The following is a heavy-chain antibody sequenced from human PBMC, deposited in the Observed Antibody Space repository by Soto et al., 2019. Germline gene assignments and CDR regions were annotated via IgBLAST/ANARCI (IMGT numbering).Heavy chain of an antibody. J-gene: IGHJ4*02. CDR1: GYTFTSYA. CDR3: AGDWDSRGWDGY. D-gene: IGHD6-19*01. Sequence: QVQLVQSGAEVKKPGASVKVSCKASGYTFTSYAMHWVRQAPGQRLEWMGWINAGNGNTKYSQKFQGRVTITRDTSAGTAHMEVSSLRSEDTGFDYCAGDWDSRGWDGYWGQGTLVNVSS. V-gene: IGHV1-3*01. CDR2: INAGNGNT.